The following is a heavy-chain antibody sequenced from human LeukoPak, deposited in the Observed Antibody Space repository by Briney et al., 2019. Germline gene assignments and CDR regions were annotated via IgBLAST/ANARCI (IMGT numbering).Heavy chain of an antibody. CDR3: ARALVPATHRLSS. CDR2: INPNCGDT. Sequence: ASVKVSCKASGYTFTGYYMHWVRQAPGQGLEWMGWINPNCGDTKYAQKFQGRVTMTRDTSISTAYMDLSRLTSDDTAVYYCARALVPATHRLSSWGQGTLVTVSS. CDR1: GYTFTGYY. V-gene: IGHV1-2*02. D-gene: IGHD2-2*01. J-gene: IGHJ5*02.